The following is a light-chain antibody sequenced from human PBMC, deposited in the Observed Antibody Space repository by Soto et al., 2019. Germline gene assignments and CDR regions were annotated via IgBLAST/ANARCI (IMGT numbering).Light chain of an antibody. J-gene: IGLJ1*01. V-gene: IGLV2-14*01. CDR1: SSDVGGYHY. CDR3: SSYTSSSTRV. Sequence: QSVLAQPASVSGSPGQSITISCTGTSSDVGGYHYVSWYQQHPGKAPKLMIYEVSNRPSGVSNRFSGSKSGNTASLTISGLQAEDEADYYCSSYTSSSTRVFGTATKVTVL. CDR2: EVS.